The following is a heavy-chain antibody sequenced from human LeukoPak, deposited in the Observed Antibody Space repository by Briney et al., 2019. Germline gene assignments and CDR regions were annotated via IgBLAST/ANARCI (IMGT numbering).Heavy chain of an antibody. CDR2: IYYSGST. Sequence: PSETLSLTCTVSGVSISSSSYYWGWLRQPPGKGLEWIGSIYYSGSTYYNPSLKSRVTISVDKSKNQFSLKLSSVTAADTAVYYCARGYGSGSYPPDYWGQGTLVTVSS. CDR1: GVSISSSSYY. D-gene: IGHD3-10*01. J-gene: IGHJ4*02. CDR3: ARGYGSGSYPPDY. V-gene: IGHV4-39*07.